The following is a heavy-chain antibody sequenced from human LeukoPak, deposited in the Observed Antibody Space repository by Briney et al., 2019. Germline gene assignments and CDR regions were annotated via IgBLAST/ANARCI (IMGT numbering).Heavy chain of an antibody. CDR3: ARDTDGSLDY. J-gene: IGHJ4*02. CDR1: GFTFTNSW. D-gene: IGHD1-26*01. Sequence: GGSLRLSCAASGFTFTNSWMAWVRQAPGKGLEWVANIKQDGSTKHCVDSLKGRFTISRDNPKNSLYLQMNSLRADDTAVYYCARDTDGSLDYWGQGTLVTVSS. V-gene: IGHV3-7*01. CDR2: IKQDGSTK.